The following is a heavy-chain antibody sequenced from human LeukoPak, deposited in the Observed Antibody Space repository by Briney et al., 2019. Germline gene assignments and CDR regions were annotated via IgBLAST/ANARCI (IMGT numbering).Heavy chain of an antibody. CDR1: GFTFSDYY. Sequence: PGGSLRLSCAASGFTFSDYYMSWIRQAPGKGLEWVSYISSSGSTIYHADSVKGRFTISRDNAKNSLYLQMNSLRAEDTAVYYCACYYYDSSGYFQLDYWGQGTLVTVSS. D-gene: IGHD3-22*01. CDR2: ISSSGSTI. CDR3: ACYYYDSSGYFQLDY. J-gene: IGHJ4*02. V-gene: IGHV3-11*04.